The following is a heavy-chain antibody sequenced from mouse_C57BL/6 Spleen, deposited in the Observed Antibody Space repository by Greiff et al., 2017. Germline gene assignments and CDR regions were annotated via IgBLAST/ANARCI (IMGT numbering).Heavy chain of an antibody. V-gene: IGHV2-9-1*01. CDR2: IWTGGGT. CDR3: ARNEDDGYYGYFDV. J-gene: IGHJ1*03. D-gene: IGHD2-3*01. CDR1: GFSLTSYA. Sequence: VKLVESGPGLVAPSQSLSITCTVSGFSLTSYAISWVRQPPGKGLEWLGVIWTGGGTNYNSALKSRLSISKDNSKSQVFLKMNSLQTDDTARYYCARNEDDGYYGYFDVWGTGTTVTVSS.